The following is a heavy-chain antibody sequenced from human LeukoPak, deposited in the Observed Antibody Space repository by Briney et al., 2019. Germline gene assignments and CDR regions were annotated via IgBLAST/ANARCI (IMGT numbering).Heavy chain of an antibody. CDR3: ARRGWGSAMVLTHIDY. D-gene: IGHD4/OR15-4a*01. Sequence: PETPSLTCTVSLGSTSTSSYYWGWVRHPPGKGLGWVGGIYFSGRTSYNPPLKTRVTISVDTSKNQFSLKLSSVTAADTAVYYCARRGWGSAMVLTHIDYWGEGSLVSASS. CDR1: LGSTSTSSYY. CDR2: IYFSGRT. J-gene: IGHJ4*02. V-gene: IGHV4-39*01.